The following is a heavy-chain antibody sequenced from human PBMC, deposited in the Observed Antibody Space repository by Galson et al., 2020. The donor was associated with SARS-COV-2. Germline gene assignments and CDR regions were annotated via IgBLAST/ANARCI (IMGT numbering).Heavy chain of an antibody. CDR1: GGSFSDYS. CDR3: ARGRLVVVPAPIFGLGPHYHYYTVDV. D-gene: IGHD2-2*02. Sequence: SQTLSLTCAVYGGSFSDYSWTWIRQPPGKGLEWIGEINHSGGTNYSPSLKRRGTMAGDPAKNQVSLRLKTVTAADTGVYYCARGRLVVVPAPIFGLGPHYHYYTVDVWGQGTTVTVSS. J-gene: IGHJ6*02. CDR2: INHSGGT. V-gene: IGHV4-34*01.